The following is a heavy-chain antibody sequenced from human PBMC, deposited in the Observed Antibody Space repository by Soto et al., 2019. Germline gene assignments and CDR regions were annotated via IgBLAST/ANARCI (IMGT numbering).Heavy chain of an antibody. D-gene: IGHD2-8*01. J-gene: IGHJ5*02. CDR3: ARQYCTNGVCPLEYNWFDP. CDR1: GGTFSSYA. CDR2: IIPIFVTA. Sequence: QVQLVQSGAEVKKPGSSVKVSCKASGGTFSSYAISWVRQAPGQGLEWMGGIIPIFVTANYAQKCQGRVTITADKSTRQAYMDPSSLRSEDTAVYYWARQYCTNGVCPLEYNWFDPGGQGTLVSVSS. V-gene: IGHV1-69*06.